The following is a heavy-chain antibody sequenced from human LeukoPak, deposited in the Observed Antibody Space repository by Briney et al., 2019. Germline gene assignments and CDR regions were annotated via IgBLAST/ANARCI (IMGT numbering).Heavy chain of an antibody. Sequence: GGSLRLSCAASGFTFSNYAMHWVRQAPGKGLEWVAVIAFDGSNEYYAESVKGRFTISRDNSKNTLYLQMNSLRTEDTAVYYCAKDQIWGQGTLVTVSS. CDR1: GFTFSNYA. V-gene: IGHV3-30*04. CDR3: AKDQI. J-gene: IGHJ4*02. CDR2: IAFDGSNE.